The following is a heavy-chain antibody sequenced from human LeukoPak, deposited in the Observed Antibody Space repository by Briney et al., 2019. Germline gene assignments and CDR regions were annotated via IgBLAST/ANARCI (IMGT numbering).Heavy chain of an antibody. Sequence: PSETLSLTCTVSGGSISSYYWSWIRQPPGKGLEWIGEINHSGSTNYNPSLKSRVTISVDTSKNQFSLKLSSVTAADTAVYHCASVAMATAYFDHWGQGALVTVSS. CDR1: GGSISSYY. CDR3: ASVAMATAYFDH. CDR2: INHSGST. J-gene: IGHJ4*02. D-gene: IGHD5-24*01. V-gene: IGHV4-34*01.